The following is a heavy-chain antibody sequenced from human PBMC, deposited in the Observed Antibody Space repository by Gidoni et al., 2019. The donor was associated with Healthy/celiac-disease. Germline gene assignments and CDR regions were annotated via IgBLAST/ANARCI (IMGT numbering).Heavy chain of an antibody. CDR3: ARLREGEYSSSWTETPGPVDNWFDP. J-gene: IGHJ5*02. D-gene: IGHD6-13*01. Sequence: QVQLVQSGAEVKKPGASVKVSCKASGYTFTSYGIRWVRQAPGQGLEWMGWISAYNGNTNYAQKLQVRVTMTTDTSTSTAYMELRSLRSDDTAVYYCARLREGEYSSSWTETPGPVDNWFDPWGQGTLVTVSS. CDR1: GYTFTSYG. V-gene: IGHV1-18*01. CDR2: ISAYNGNT.